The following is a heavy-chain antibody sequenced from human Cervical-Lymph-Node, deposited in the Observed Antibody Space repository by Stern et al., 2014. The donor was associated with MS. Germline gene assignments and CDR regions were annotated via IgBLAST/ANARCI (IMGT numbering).Heavy chain of an antibody. Sequence: QVQLVESGSEMKKPGASVKVSCKASNYTFTTFGISWLRQAPGQGLEWMGWISSSTGYTNYAQKFQGRLTMTTDTSTKTAYMELRSLGSDDTAVYYCARFNRGSDPPLSFYYGMDVWGQGTTVTVSS. V-gene: IGHV1-18*01. CDR2: ISSSTGYT. CDR1: NYTFTTFG. D-gene: IGHD1-26*01. J-gene: IGHJ6*02. CDR3: ARFNRGSDPPLSFYYGMDV.